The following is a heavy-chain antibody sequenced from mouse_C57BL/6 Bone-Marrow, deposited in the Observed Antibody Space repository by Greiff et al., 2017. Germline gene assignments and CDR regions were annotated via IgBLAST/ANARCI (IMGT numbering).Heavy chain of an antibody. CDR1: GYTFTSYG. CDR3: ARYPTGDWYFDV. Sequence: QVQLQQSGAELARPGASVKLSCKASGYTFTSYGISWVKQRTGQGLEWIGEIYPRSGNTYYNEKLKGKATLTADKSSSTAYMELRGLTSEDSAVYFCARYPTGDWYFDVWGTGTTVTVSS. J-gene: IGHJ1*03. V-gene: IGHV1-81*01. D-gene: IGHD4-1*02. CDR2: IYPRSGNT.